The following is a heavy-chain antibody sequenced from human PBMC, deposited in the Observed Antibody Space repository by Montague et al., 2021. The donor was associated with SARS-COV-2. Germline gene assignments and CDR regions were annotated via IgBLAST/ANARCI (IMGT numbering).Heavy chain of an antibody. D-gene: IGHD2-15*01. CDR2: IYHSGST. CDR1: GGSISSSNW. V-gene: IGHV4-4*02. CDR3: ARSRGNLQWSSYYYYGMDV. Sequence: SETLSLTCAVSGGSISSSNWWSWVRQPPGKGLEWIGEIYHSGSTNYNPSLKSRVTISVDKSKNQFSLKLSAVTAADTAVYYCARSRGNLQWSSYYYYGMDVWGQGTTVTVSS. J-gene: IGHJ6*02.